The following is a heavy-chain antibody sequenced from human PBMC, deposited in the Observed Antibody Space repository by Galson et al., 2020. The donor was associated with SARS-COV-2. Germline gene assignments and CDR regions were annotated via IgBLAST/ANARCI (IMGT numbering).Heavy chain of an antibody. CDR1: GGSISSHY. D-gene: IGHD3-16*02. Sequence: SETLSLTCTVSGGSISSHYWSWIRQPPGKGLEWIGYIYYSGSTNYNPSLKSRVTISVDTSKNQFSLKLSSVTAADTAVYYCARGYFTDNYDYVWGSYRPSDNYYGMDVWGQGTTVTVSS. V-gene: IGHV4-59*11. J-gene: IGHJ6*02. CDR2: IYYSGST. CDR3: ARGYFTDNYDYVWGSYRPSDNYYGMDV.